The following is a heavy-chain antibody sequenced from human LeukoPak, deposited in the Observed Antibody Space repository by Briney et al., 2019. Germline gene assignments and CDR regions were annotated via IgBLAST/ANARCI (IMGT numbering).Heavy chain of an antibody. Sequence: SETLSLTCGVSGGSISRGGYSWSWIRQPPGKGLEWIGYIYHYGSTYYNPSLKSRVTISVDRSKNQFSLKLSSVTAADTVVYYCARTTCDSTSCYTPTYNWFDPWGQGTLVTVSS. CDR3: ARTTCDSTSCYTPTYNWFDP. CDR2: IYHYGST. D-gene: IGHD2-2*02. J-gene: IGHJ5*02. CDR1: GGSISRGGYS. V-gene: IGHV4-30-2*01.